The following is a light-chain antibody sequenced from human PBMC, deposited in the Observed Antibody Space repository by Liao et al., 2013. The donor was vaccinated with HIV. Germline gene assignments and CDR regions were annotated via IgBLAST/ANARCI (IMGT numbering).Light chain of an antibody. Sequence: YVLTQPPSVSVAPGQTAVMTCGGNNIRSRGVHWYQQRPGQAPVXVMYYDQNRPSGIPERFSGSNSGNTATLAISGTQAMDEADYYCQTWDSLTGVFGTGTKVTVL. CDR3: QTWDSLTGV. CDR2: YDQ. J-gene: IGLJ1*01. V-gene: IGLV3-21*01. CDR1: NIRSRG.